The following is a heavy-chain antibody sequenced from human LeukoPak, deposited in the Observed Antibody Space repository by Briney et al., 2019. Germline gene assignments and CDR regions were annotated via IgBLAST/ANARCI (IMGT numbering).Heavy chain of an antibody. D-gene: IGHD3-9*01. V-gene: IGHV1-69*02. CDR1: GGTFSSYT. Sequence: SVKVSCKASGGTFSSYTISWVRQAPGQGLEWMGRIIPILGIANYAQKFQGRVTITADKSTSTAYMEMSSLRSEDTAVYYCASSPAVLTGYYSPFDYWGQGTLVTVSS. CDR2: IIPILGIA. J-gene: IGHJ4*02. CDR3: ASSPAVLTGYYSPFDY.